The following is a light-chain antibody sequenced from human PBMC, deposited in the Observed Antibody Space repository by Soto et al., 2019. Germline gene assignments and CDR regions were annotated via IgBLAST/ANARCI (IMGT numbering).Light chain of an antibody. CDR2: EVN. J-gene: IGLJ1*01. V-gene: IGLV2-8*01. Sequence: QSVLTQPPSASGSPGQSVTISCTGTSSDVGGYNYVSWYQQYPGTVPKLMVYEVNKRPSGVPDRFSGSKSGNTASLTISGLQAEDEADYYCTSYAGGNNVFGTGTKVTVL. CDR1: SSDVGGYNY. CDR3: TSYAGGNNV.